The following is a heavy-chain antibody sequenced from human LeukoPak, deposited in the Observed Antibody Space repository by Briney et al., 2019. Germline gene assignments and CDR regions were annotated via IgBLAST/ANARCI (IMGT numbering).Heavy chain of an antibody. J-gene: IGHJ4*02. V-gene: IGHV4-34*01. CDR1: GGSFSGYY. D-gene: IGHD3-9*01. CDR2: INHSGST. Sequence: SETLSLTCAVYGGSFSGYYWSWIRQPPGKGLEWIGEINHSGSTNYNPSLESRVTMSVDTSKNQFSQKLSSVTAADTAVYYCARKLRYSRNFDYWGQGTLVTVSS. CDR3: ARKLRYSRNFDY.